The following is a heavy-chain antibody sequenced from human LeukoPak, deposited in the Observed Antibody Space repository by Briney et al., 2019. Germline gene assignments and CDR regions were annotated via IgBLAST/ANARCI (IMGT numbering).Heavy chain of an antibody. CDR3: ARGGGGQWIQLVVGGDYYYMDV. Sequence: AGGSLRLSCAASGFTFSSYGMHWVRQAPGKGLEWVAVIWYDGSNKYYADSVKGRFTISRDNSKNTLYLQMNSLRAEDTAVYYCARGGGGQWIQLVVGGDYYYMDVWGKGTTVTVSS. D-gene: IGHD5-18*01. CDR1: GFTFSSYG. CDR2: IWYDGSNK. V-gene: IGHV3-33*01. J-gene: IGHJ6*03.